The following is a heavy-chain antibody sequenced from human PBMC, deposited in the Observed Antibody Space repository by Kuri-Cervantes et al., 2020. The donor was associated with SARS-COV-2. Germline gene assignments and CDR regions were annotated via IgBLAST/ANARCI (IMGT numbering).Heavy chain of an antibody. V-gene: IGHV7-4-1*02. CDR1: GYTFTSYA. Sequence: ASVKVSCKASGYTFTSYAMNWVRQAPGQGLEWMGWINTNTGNPTYAQGFTGRFVFSLDTSVSTAYLQISSLKAEDTAVYYCARDLNLYYDYVWGSYQFDYWGQGTLVTVSS. J-gene: IGHJ4*02. CDR3: ARDLNLYYDYVWGSYQFDY. D-gene: IGHD3-16*02. CDR2: INTNTGNP.